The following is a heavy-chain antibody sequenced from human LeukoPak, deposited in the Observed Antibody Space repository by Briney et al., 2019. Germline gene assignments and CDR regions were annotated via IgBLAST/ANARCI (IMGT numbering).Heavy chain of an antibody. CDR1: GYTFTNYC. CDR3: ARDHGTGYFDD. D-gene: IGHD3-10*01. V-gene: IGHV1-18*01. CDR2: ISAYNGNP. J-gene: IGHJ4*02. Sequence: EASVTVSYKASGYTFTNYCISWVRQAPGQGLDWMGWISAYNGNPNYPQHLQGRGTITTETSTTRAYMELRRLRPDDTAVYYCARDHGTGYFDDWGQGTLVTVSS.